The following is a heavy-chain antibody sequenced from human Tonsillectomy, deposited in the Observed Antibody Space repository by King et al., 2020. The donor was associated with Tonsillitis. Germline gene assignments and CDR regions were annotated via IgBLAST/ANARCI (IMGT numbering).Heavy chain of an antibody. V-gene: IGHV3-53*01. J-gene: IGHJ4*02. CDR3: ATNLLCHN. CDR2: IYADDDT. CDR1: GFTVSSNY. Sequence: VQLVESGGGLIQPGGSLRLSCAASGFTVSSNYMSWVRQAPGKGLEWVSLIYADDDTYYADSVKGRFSVSTDGSKNNLYLQMNSLRAEDTAVYYCATNLLCHNWGRGTLVTVPS.